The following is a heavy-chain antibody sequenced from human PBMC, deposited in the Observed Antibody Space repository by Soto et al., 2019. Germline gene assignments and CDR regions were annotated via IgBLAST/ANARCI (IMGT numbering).Heavy chain of an antibody. CDR1: GFAFSTYA. CDR2: ISGSGGTP. V-gene: IGHV3-23*01. CDR3: AKQIKGITMIVVLDN. D-gene: IGHD3-22*01. J-gene: IGHJ4*02. Sequence: EVQLLESGGGLIQPGGSLRLSCAASGFAFSTYAMSWIRQVPGKGLEWVSSISGSGGTPYYTKSEKGRFTISRDNSKDTLYLQMDTLRAEDTAVYYCAKQIKGITMIVVLDNWGQGALVTVSS.